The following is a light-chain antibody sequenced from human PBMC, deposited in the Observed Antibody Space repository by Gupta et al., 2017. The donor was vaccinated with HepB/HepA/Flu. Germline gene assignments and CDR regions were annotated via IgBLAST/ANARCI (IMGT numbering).Light chain of an antibody. CDR3: SSLTYTTFLVV. CDR2: DVS. V-gene: IGLV2-14*03. CDR1: SNDFGDFNS. J-gene: IGLJ2*01. Sequence: QSARTHHASVSGYHGQSITTTCTATSNDFGDFNSVYWYQQHPGKAPKLFISDVSNRPSGVSNRFSGSKFGNTASMTSAGLQAEDEADYYCSSLTYTTFLVVFGGGTRLTVL.